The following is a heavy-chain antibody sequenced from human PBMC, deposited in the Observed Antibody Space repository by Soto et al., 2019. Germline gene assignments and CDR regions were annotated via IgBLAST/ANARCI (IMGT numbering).Heavy chain of an antibody. J-gene: IGHJ3*02. CDR3: ARHRLGYCSSGSCRDDAFDI. CDR1: GGSISSSSYY. V-gene: IGHV4-39*01. D-gene: IGHD2-15*01. Sequence: PSETLSLTCTVSGGSISSSSYYWGWIRQPPGKGLEWIGSIYYSGSTYYNPSLKSRVTISVDTSKNQFSLKLSSVTAADTAVYYCARHRLGYCSSGSCRDDAFDIWGQGTMVTVSS. CDR2: IYYSGST.